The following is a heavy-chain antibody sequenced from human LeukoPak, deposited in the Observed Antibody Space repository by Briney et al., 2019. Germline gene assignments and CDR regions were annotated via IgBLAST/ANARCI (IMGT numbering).Heavy chain of an antibody. J-gene: IGHJ4*02. CDR2: TNSGGTST. Sequence: GGSLRLSGATSGFPFSDFSMSWVRQAPGKGLEWISTTNSGGTSTYYAESVKGRFTISRDNSKNTLYLQMSSLRVEDTAVYYCAKQSYARSLGEGGPGTLVSVSS. CDR3: AKQSYARSLGE. V-gene: IGHV3-23*01. D-gene: IGHD2-8*01. CDR1: GFPFSDFS.